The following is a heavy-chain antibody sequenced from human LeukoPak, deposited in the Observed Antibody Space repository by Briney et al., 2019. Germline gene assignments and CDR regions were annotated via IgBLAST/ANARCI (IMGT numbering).Heavy chain of an antibody. CDR3: ARGDYCSSTSCYGSDYYYYGMDV. CDR2: INPNSGGT. D-gene: IGHD2-2*01. Sequence: ASVKVSCKASGYTFTGYYMHWVRQAPGLGLEWMGWINPNSGGTNYAQKFQGRVTMTRDTSISTAYMELSRLRSDDTVVYYCARGDYCSSTSCYGSDYYYYGMDVWGQGTTVTVSS. CDR1: GYTFTGYY. J-gene: IGHJ6*02. V-gene: IGHV1-2*02.